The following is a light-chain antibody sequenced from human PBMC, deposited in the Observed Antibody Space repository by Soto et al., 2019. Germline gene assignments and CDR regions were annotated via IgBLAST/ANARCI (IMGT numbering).Light chain of an antibody. CDR3: QQYKSYPWT. J-gene: IGKJ1*01. CDR1: QSISNW. CDR2: AAS. Sequence: DIHITHSPSTLSASVGDRVTITCRASQSISNWVAWYQQKPGKAPKLLIYAASSLESGVPSRLSGSGSGTEFTLTISSLQPDDFATYYCQQYKSYPWTFGQGTKV. V-gene: IGKV1-5*01.